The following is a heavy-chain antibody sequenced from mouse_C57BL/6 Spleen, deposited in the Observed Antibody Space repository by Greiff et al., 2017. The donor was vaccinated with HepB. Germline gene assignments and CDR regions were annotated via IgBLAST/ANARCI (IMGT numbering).Heavy chain of an antibody. J-gene: IGHJ1*03. Sequence: QVQLQQSGAELVKPGASVKISCKASGYAFSSYWMNWVKQRPGKGLEWIGQIYPGDGDTNYNGKFKGKATLTVDKSSSTAYMQLSSLTSEDSAVYYCAIEGIGYHGYFDVWGTGTTVTVSS. V-gene: IGHV1-80*01. D-gene: IGHD2-2*01. CDR3: AIEGIGYHGYFDV. CDR1: GYAFSSYW. CDR2: IYPGDGDT.